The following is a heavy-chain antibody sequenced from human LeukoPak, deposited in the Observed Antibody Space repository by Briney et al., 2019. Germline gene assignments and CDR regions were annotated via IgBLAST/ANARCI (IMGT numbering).Heavy chain of an antibody. Sequence: SETLSLTCTVSGGSISSYYWSWIRQPPGKGLEWIGYIYYSGSTNYNPSLKSRVTISVDTSKNQFSLKLSSVTAADTAVYYCARHWDPDMVDYWGQGTLVTVSS. J-gene: IGHJ4*02. D-gene: IGHD5-12*01. CDR3: ARHWDPDMVDY. CDR1: GGSISSYY. CDR2: IYYSGST. V-gene: IGHV4-59*08.